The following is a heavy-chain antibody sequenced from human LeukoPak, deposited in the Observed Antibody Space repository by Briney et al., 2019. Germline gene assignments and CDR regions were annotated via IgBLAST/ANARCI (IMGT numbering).Heavy chain of an antibody. CDR1: GFTLSGYA. J-gene: IGHJ4*02. CDR3: VKGSSPSSYYFDY. V-gene: IGHV3-64D*06. Sequence: GGSLRLSCSASGFTLSGYAMHWVRQAPGKGLEYVSAISPNGAITKYADSVKGRFTISRDNSKNTLYLQMSSLRAEDTAVYYCVKGSSPSSYYFDYCGQGTLVTVSS. CDR2: ISPNGAIT.